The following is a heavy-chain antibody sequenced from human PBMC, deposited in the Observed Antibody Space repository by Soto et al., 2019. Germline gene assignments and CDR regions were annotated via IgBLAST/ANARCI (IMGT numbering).Heavy chain of an antibody. CDR2: ISYDGSNK. J-gene: IGHJ6*02. Sequence: GGSLRLSCAASGFTLSSYGMHWVRQAPGKGLEWVAVISYDGSNKYYADSVKGRFTISRDNSKNTLYLQMNSLRAEDTAVYYCAKDPAVTTSYYYYGMDVWGQGTTVNVSS. CDR3: AKDPAVTTSYYYYGMDV. D-gene: IGHD4-17*01. CDR1: GFTLSSYG. V-gene: IGHV3-30*18.